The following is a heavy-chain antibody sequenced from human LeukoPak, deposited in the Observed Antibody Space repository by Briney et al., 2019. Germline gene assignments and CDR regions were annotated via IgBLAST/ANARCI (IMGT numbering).Heavy chain of an antibody. Sequence: GGSLRLSCAASGFTFSSHEMNWVRQAPGKGLEWVSYISSSGSTIYYADSVRGRFTIFRDNSKKTLYLQMDSLRPEDTAVYYCAKEVGYATAWYFDHWGQGTLVTVSS. V-gene: IGHV3-48*03. CDR3: AKEVGYATAWYFDH. D-gene: IGHD2-15*01. J-gene: IGHJ4*02. CDR1: GFTFSSHE. CDR2: ISSSGSTI.